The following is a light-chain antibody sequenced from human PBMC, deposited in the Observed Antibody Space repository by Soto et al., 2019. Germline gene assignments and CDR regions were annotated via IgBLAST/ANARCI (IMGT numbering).Light chain of an antibody. CDR3: QQYSTKSWT. Sequence: DIQMTQSPSTLSAFVGDRVTISCRASQSISGWLAWYQQKPGKAPKLMIYKATSLETGVPSRFSGSGSGTEFTLTISSPQPDDSATYYCQQYSTKSWTFGPGTKLEIK. CDR1: QSISGW. CDR2: KAT. J-gene: IGKJ1*01. V-gene: IGKV1-5*03.